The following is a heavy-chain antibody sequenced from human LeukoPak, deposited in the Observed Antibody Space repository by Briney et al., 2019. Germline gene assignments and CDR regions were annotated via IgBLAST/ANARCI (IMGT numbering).Heavy chain of an antibody. CDR3: ATVRSNYYYYYYMDV. J-gene: IGHJ6*03. CDR1: GFTLSSYW. V-gene: IGHV3-7*01. Sequence: GGSLRLSRADSGFTLSSYWMTWVRQAPGKGLEWVANIKQDGSEKYYVDSVKGRFTISRDNAKNSLYLQMNGLRAEDTAVYYCATVRSNYYYYYYMDVWGKGTTVTVSS. D-gene: IGHD4-11*01. CDR2: IKQDGSEK.